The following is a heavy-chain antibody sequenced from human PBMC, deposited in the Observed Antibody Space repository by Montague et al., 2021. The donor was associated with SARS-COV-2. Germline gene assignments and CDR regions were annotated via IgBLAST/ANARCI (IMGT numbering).Heavy chain of an antibody. CDR2: INHSGST. D-gene: IGHD3-16*02. V-gene: IGHV4-34*01. CDR3: ARGYDYVWGSYRYLHWFDP. CDR1: GGSFSGYY. J-gene: IGHJ5*02. Sequence: SETRSLTCAVYGGSFSGYYWSWIRQPPGKGLEWIGEINHSGSTNYNPSLKSRVTISVDMSKNQFSLKLSSVTAADTAVYYCARGYDYVWGSYRYLHWFDPWGQGTLVTVSS.